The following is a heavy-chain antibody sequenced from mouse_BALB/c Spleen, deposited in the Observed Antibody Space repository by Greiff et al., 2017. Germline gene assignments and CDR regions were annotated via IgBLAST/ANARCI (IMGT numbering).Heavy chain of an antibody. Sequence: EVQLVESGAELVKPGASVKLSCTASGFNIKDTYMHWVKQRPEQGLEWIGRIDPANGNTKYDPKFQGKATITADTSSNTAYLQLSSLTSEDTAVYYCAYYYGSSYGKYFDYWGQGTTLTVSS. V-gene: IGHV14-3*02. J-gene: IGHJ2*01. CDR1: GFNIKDTY. CDR3: AYYYGSSYGKYFDY. CDR2: IDPANGNT. D-gene: IGHD1-1*01.